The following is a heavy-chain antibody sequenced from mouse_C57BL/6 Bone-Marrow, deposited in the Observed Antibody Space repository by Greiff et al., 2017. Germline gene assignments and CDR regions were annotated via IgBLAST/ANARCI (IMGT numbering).Heavy chain of an antibody. Sequence: VQLVESGAELVRPGTSVKMSCKASGYTFTNYWIGWAKQRPGHGLEWIGDIYPGGGYTNYNEKFKGKATLTADKSSSNAYMQLSSLTSADSSLFYFSRWGGGYRSCAIDYWGQGTTVTVSS. V-gene: IGHV1-63*01. CDR1: GYTFTNYW. CDR2: IYPGGGYT. J-gene: IGHJ4*01. D-gene: IGHD1-1*02. CDR3: SRWGGGYRSCAIDY.